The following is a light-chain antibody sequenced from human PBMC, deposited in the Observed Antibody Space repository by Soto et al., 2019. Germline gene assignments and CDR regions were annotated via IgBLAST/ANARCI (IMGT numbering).Light chain of an antibody. CDR3: QQFGSSVT. CDR1: QSVSSTY. CDR2: RTS. J-gene: IGKJ5*01. Sequence: EIVLTLSPGTLSLSPGERATLSCRASQSVSSTYLAWYQQKPGQAPRLLIYRTSTRATGIPDRFSGSGSGTDFTLTISRLEPEDFAVYYCQQFGSSVTFGQGTRLEIK. V-gene: IGKV3-20*01.